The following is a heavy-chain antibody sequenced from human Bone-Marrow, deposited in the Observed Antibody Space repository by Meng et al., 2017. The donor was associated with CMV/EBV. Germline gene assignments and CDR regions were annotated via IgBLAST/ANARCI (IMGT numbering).Heavy chain of an antibody. CDR2: ISWNGGTI. CDR1: GFTFDDYA. V-gene: IGHV3-9*01. D-gene: IGHD3-9*01. Sequence: SLKISCAASGFTFDDYALHWVRQPPGKGLEWVSGISWNGGTIDYVDSVRGRFTISRDNARNSVYLLMDSLRLEDTAKYFCVKGTGYDILTGYFDYWGRGVRVTVSS. J-gene: IGHJ4*02. CDR3: VKGTGYDILTGYFDY.